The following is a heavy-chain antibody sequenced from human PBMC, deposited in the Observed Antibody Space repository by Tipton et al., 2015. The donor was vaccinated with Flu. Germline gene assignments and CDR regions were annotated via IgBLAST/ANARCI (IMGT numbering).Heavy chain of an antibody. V-gene: IGHV4-4*07. CDR2: IYTSGST. CDR3: ARHGCGGGSCPFQH. Sequence: TLSLTCTVSGGSISSYYWSWIRQPAGKGLEWIGRIYTSGSTNYNPSLKSRVTMSVDTSKNQFSLKLSSVTAADTAVYYCARHGCGGGSCPFQHWGLGTLVTVSP. CDR1: GGSISSYY. J-gene: IGHJ1*01. D-gene: IGHD2-15*01.